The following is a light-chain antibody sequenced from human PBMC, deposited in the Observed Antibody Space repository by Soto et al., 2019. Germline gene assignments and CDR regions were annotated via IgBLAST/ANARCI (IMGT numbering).Light chain of an antibody. Sequence: DIQMTQAPSSLSASVGDRVTITCRASQSITSYLNWYQQKPGKVPRLLIYAASSLQSGVPSRFSGSGSGTDFTLTISSLQPEDFATYYCQQSYSNPFTFGGGTKVDI. CDR1: QSITSY. V-gene: IGKV1-39*01. J-gene: IGKJ4*01. CDR3: QQSYSNPFT. CDR2: AAS.